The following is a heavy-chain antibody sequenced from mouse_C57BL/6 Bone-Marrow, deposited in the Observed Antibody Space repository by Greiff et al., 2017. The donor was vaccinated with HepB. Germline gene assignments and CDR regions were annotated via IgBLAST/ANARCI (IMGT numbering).Heavy chain of an antibody. J-gene: IGHJ4*01. CDR3: ARHDYSNYAMDY. Sequence: DVKLQESGGDLVKPGGSLKLSCAASGFTFSSYGMSWVRQTPDKRLEWVATISSGGSYTYYPDSVKGRFTISRDNAKNTLYLQMSSLKSEDTAMYYCARHDYSNYAMDYWGQGTSVTVSS. CDR1: GFTFSSYG. V-gene: IGHV5-6*02. CDR2: ISSGGSYT. D-gene: IGHD2-5*01.